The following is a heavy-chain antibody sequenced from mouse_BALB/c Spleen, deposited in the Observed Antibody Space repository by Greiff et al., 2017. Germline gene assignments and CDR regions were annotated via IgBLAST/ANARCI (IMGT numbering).Heavy chain of an antibody. CDR1: GYSITSGYY. CDR3: ARDWNYDYDNWYFDV. J-gene: IGHJ1*01. D-gene: IGHD2-4*01. Sequence: EVQLVESGPGLVKPSQSLSLTCSVTGYSITSGYYWNWIRQFPGNKLEWMGYISYDGSNNYNPSLKNRISITRDTSKNQFFLKLNSVTTEDTATYYCARDWNYDYDNWYFDVWGAGTTVTVSS. CDR2: ISYDGSN. V-gene: IGHV3-6*02.